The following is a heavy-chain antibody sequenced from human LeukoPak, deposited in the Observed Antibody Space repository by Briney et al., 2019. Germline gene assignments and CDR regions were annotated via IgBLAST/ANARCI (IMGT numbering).Heavy chain of an antibody. CDR1: GFTFSSYW. D-gene: IGHD3-22*01. V-gene: IGHV4-59*06. CDR3: ARDDSSGST. Sequence: PGGSLRLSCAASGFTFSSYWMSWIRQPPGKGLEWIGYIYYSGSTYYNPSLKSRVTISVDTSKNQFSLKLSSVTAADTAVYYCARDDSSGSTWGQGTLVTVSS. CDR2: IYYSGST. J-gene: IGHJ5*02.